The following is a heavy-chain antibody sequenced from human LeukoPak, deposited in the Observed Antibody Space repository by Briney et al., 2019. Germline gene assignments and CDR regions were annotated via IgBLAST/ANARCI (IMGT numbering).Heavy chain of an antibody. D-gene: IGHD2-8*01. V-gene: IGHV6-1*01. CDR3: AKYEGGWFDP. CDR1: GDSVSSNSAT. CDR2: TYYRSKWYN. Sequence: SQTLSLTCAISGDSVSSNSATWNWIRQSPSRGLELLGRTYYRSKWYNEYAVSVKSRITINPNTSKHQFSLQLNSVTPEDTAVYYCAKYEGGWFDPWGQGTLVTVSS. J-gene: IGHJ5*02.